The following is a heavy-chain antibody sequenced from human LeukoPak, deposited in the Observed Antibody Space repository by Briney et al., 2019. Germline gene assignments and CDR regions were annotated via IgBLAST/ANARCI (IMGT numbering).Heavy chain of an antibody. D-gene: IGHD5-18*01. CDR1: GYTFTSYD. V-gene: IGHV1-8*01. CDR2: MNPNSGHT. CDR3: ARGRGYLSSNLDS. Sequence: ASVKVSCKASGYTFTSYDINWVRQPSAQGLEWMGWMNPNSGHTGYAQKFQGRLTMTRNTSIRTAYMKLTRLRSEDTAVYFCARGRGYLSSNLDSRGQGTLVTVSS. J-gene: IGHJ4*02.